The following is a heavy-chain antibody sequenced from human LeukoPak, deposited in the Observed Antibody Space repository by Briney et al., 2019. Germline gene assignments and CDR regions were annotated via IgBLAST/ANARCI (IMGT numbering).Heavy chain of an antibody. J-gene: IGHJ6*02. CDR1: GFSLSGYW. Sequence: GGSLRLSCAASGFSLSGYWMHWVRQAPGKGLVWVSRIGPDGTVITYADSVKGRFTISRDIAKNTVYLQMNSLRAEDAALYYCTRVQAGRSGLMDVWGRGTTVTVSS. CDR3: TRVQAGRSGLMDV. CDR2: IGPDGTVI. D-gene: IGHD2-8*02. V-gene: IGHV3-74*01.